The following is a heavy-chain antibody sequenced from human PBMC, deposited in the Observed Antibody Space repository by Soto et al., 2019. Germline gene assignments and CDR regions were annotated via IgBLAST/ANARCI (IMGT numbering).Heavy chain of an antibody. J-gene: IGHJ3*02. CDR3: ARHRDGYAYYAFDI. CDR1: GLTFSSYA. V-gene: IGHV3-30-3*01. CDR2: ISYDGSNK. Sequence: GGSLRLSCAASGLTFSSYAMHWVRQAPGKGLEWVAVISYDGSNKYYADSVKGRFTISRDISKNTLYLQMNSLRVEDTAVYYCARHRDGYAYYAFDIWGQGTMVT. D-gene: IGHD5-12*01.